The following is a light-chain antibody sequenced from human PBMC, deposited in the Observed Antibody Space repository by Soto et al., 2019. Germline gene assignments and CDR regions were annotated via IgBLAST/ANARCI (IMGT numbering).Light chain of an antibody. Sequence: EIVMTQSPATLSVSPGESATLSCRASQFVSSKLAWYQQKPGQAPRLLIYDASARATGIPARFSGSGSGTEFTLTISSLQSEDFAVYSCQQYNNWPYTFGQGTKLEIK. CDR2: DAS. CDR3: QQYNNWPYT. V-gene: IGKV3-15*01. CDR1: QFVSSK. J-gene: IGKJ2*01.